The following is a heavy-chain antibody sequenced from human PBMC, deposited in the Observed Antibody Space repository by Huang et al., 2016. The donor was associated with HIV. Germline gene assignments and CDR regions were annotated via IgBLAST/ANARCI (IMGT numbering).Heavy chain of an antibody. D-gene: IGHD3-22*01. CDR1: GGSFRNFA. Sequence: QVQLVQSGAEVKKPGSSVKVSCKASGGSFRNFAIGWGRQAPGQGLEWMGGIIPTLGTANYAQKFQGRVTSIADESTSTAYMELSSLRSEDTAVYYCATVDYYDTSGPQRGYFDNWGQGTLVTVSS. CDR3: ATVDYYDTSGPQRGYFDN. CDR2: IIPTLGTA. V-gene: IGHV1-69*01. J-gene: IGHJ4*02.